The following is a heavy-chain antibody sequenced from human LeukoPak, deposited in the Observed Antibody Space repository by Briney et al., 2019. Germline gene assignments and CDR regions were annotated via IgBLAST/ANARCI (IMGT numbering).Heavy chain of an antibody. CDR3: ARRGALWFFR. V-gene: IGHV4-34*01. CDR1: GGSFSGYY. Sequence: SETLSLTCAVYGGSFSGYYWSWIRQPPGEGLEWIGEINHSGSTSYNPSLKSRVTISVDTSKNQFSLKLSSVTAADTAVYYCARRGALWFFRWGQGTLVTVSS. CDR2: INHSGST. D-gene: IGHD3-10*01. J-gene: IGHJ4*02.